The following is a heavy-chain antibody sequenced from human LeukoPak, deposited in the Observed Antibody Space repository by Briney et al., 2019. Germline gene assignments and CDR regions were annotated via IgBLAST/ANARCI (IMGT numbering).Heavy chain of an antibody. J-gene: IGHJ5*02. D-gene: IGHD3-10*01. Sequence: GGSLRLSCAASGFTFSDYWMTWVRQAPGKGLEWVAHIKQDGSEKYYVDSVKGRFTISRDNAKNLVYLQINSLRAADTAVYYCARGRYLLWFGVNWFDPWGQGTLVTVSS. CDR3: ARGRYLLWFGVNWFDP. CDR2: IKQDGSEK. CDR1: GFTFSDYW. V-gene: IGHV3-7*01.